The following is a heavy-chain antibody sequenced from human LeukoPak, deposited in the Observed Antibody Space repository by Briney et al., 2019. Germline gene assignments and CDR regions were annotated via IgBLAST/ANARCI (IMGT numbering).Heavy chain of an antibody. CDR1: GFTFSSYG. D-gene: IGHD4-11*01. Sequence: PGGSLRLSCAASGFTFSSYGMHWVRQAPGKGQEWVAFIRYDGSNKYYADSVKGRFTISRDNSKNTLYLQMNSLRAEDTAVYYCAKKATVTPYYYYYMDVWGKGTTVTVSS. CDR3: AKKATVTPYYYYYMDV. V-gene: IGHV3-30*02. CDR2: IRYDGSNK. J-gene: IGHJ6*03.